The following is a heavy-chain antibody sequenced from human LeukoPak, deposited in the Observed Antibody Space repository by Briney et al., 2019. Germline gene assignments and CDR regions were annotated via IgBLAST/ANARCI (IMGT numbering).Heavy chain of an antibody. CDR2: IYSGGNT. CDR1: GFTVSSNS. D-gene: IGHD6-13*01. V-gene: IGHV3-53*01. CDR3: AKDILSWAAAGTSGLDY. J-gene: IGHJ4*02. Sequence: GGSLRLSCTVSGFTVSSNSMSWVRQAPGKGLEWVSFIYSGGNTHYSDSVKGRFTISRDNSKNTLYLQMNSLRAEDTAVYYCAKDILSWAAAGTSGLDYWGQGTLVTVSS.